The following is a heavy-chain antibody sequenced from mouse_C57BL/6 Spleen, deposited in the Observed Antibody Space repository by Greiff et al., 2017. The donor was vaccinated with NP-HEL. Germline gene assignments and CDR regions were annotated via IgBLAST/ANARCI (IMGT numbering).Heavy chain of an antibody. CDR1: GFTFSDYG. V-gene: IGHV5-17*01. CDR2: ISSGSSTI. J-gene: IGHJ1*03. CDR3: ARGTTVVARYWYFDV. D-gene: IGHD1-1*01. Sequence: EVKLMESGGGLVKPGGSLKLSCAASGFTFSDYGMHWVRQAPEKGLEWVAYISSGSSTIYYADTVKGRFTISRDNAKNTLFLQMTSLRSEDTAMYYCARGTTVVARYWYFDVWGTGTTVTVSS.